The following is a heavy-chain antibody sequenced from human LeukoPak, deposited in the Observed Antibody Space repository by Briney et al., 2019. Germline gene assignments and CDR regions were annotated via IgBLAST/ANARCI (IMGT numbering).Heavy chain of an antibody. J-gene: IGHJ4*02. CDR2: VNGGGSITT. CDR3: AKKSGYYFDY. CDR1: GFPFSSYA. V-gene: IGHV3-23*01. Sequence: GGSLRLSCAASGFPFSSYAMGWVRQAPGKGLEWVSAVNGGGSITTYYPDSVKGRSSISRDNSKNKLYLKMNSLRGEDTAVYYCAKKSGYYFDYWGQGTLVTVSS.